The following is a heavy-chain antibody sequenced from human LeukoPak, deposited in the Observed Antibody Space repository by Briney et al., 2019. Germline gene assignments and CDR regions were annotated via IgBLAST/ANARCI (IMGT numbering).Heavy chain of an antibody. D-gene: IGHD3-10*01. CDR3: AKGLGYGSGELNWFDP. CDR2: IRYDGSNE. V-gene: IGHV3-30*02. Sequence: GGSLRLSCAASGFTFSDYGMHWVRQAPGKGLEWVTFIRYDGSNEYYADSVKGRFTISRDNSKKTLYLRMNSLRPEDTAVYYCAKGLGYGSGELNWFDPWGQGTLVTVSS. J-gene: IGHJ5*02. CDR1: GFTFSDYG.